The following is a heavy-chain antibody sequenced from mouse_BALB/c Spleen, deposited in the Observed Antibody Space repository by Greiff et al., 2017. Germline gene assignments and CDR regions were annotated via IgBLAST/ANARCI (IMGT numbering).Heavy chain of an antibody. V-gene: IGHV5-12-1*01. J-gene: IGHJ2*01. CDR1: GFAFSSYD. Sequence: VQLKESGGGLVKPGGSLKLSCAASGFAFSSYDMSWVRQTPAKRLEWVAYISSGGGSTYYPDTVKGRFTISRDNAKNTLYLQMSSLKSEDTAMYYCARHGNDYDEVDDWGQGTTLTVSS. CDR3: ARHGNDYDEVDD. CDR2: ISSGGGST. D-gene: IGHD2-4*01.